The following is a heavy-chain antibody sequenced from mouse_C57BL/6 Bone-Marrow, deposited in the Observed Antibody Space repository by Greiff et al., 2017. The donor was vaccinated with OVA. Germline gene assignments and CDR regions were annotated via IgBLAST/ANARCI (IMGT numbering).Heavy chain of an antibody. CDR1: GFTFSDYG. J-gene: IGHJ2*01. CDR3: ARRGGGYFDY. Sequence: EVQGVESGGGLVQPGGSLKLSCAASGFTFSDYGMAWVRQAPRKGPEWVAFISNLAYSIYYAATVTGRFTISRENAKNTLYLEMSSLRSEDTAMYYCARRGGGYFDYWGQGTTLTVSS. V-gene: IGHV5-15*01. CDR2: ISNLAYSI.